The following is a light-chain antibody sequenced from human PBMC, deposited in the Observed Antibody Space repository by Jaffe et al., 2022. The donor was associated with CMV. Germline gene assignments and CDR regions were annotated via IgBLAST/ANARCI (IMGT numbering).Light chain of an antibody. CDR2: YDI. V-gene: IGLV3-21*04. CDR1: NIGSKS. CDR3: QVWDNNKDRNVV. J-gene: IGLJ2*01. Sequence: SYVLTQPPSVSVAPGKTARITCEGNNIGSKSVHWYQQKPGQAPEVVIYYDIGRPSGIPERFSGSNSGNTATLTISRVEAGDEADYYCQVWDNNKDRNVVFGGGTKLTVL.